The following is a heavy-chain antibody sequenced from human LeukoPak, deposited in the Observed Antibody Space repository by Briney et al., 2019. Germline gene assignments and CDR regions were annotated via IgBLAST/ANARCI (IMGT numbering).Heavy chain of an antibody. CDR1: GGSISSSSYY. J-gene: IGHJ3*02. CDR3: AREYYDFRSGYRNAFDI. D-gene: IGHD3-3*01. CDR2: IYYSGST. V-gene: IGHV4-39*07. Sequence: PSETLSLTCTVSGGSISSSSYYWGWIRQPPGKGLEWIGSIYYSGSTNYNPSLKSRVTISVDTSKNQFSLKLSSVTAADTAVYYCAREYYDFRSGYRNAFDIWGQGTMVTVSS.